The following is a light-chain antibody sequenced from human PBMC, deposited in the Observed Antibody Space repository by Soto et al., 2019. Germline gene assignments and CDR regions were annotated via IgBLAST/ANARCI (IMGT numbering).Light chain of an antibody. CDR3: SSYITSSTLYV. V-gene: IGLV2-14*01. CDR1: SSDIGGYKY. CDR2: EVN. J-gene: IGLJ1*01. Sequence: QSVLTQPASVSGSPGQSITISCTGTSSDIGGYKYVSWYQQHPGKAPKLMIYEVNNRPSGVANRFSGSKSGNTASLTISGLQAEDEAEYYCSSYITSSTLYVFGTGTKLTVL.